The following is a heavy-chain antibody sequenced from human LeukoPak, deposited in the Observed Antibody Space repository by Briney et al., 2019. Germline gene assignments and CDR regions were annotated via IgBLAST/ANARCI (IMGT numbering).Heavy chain of an antibody. D-gene: IGHD5-18*01. CDR3: AKDFQVWAAMELFEN. Sequence: GGSLRLSCTVSGFTVSSNSMSWVRQAPGKGLEWVSFIYSDNTHYSDSVKGRFTISRDNSKNTLYLQMNSLRAEDTAVYYCAKDFQVWAAMELFENWGQGTLVTVSS. CDR2: IYSDNT. V-gene: IGHV3-53*01. J-gene: IGHJ4*02. CDR1: GFTVSSNS.